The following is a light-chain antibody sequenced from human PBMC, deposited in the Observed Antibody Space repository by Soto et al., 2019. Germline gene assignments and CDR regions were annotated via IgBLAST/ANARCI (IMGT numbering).Light chain of an antibody. Sequence: QSALTQPPSASGTPGQRVTISCSGSSSNVGINAVSWYQQLPGTAPKLLIYTTNQRPSGVPDRFSGSKSGTSASLAISGLQSEDEADYSCAAWDDSLNGPVFGGGTKLTVL. CDR3: AAWDDSLNGPV. V-gene: IGLV1-44*01. CDR2: TTN. CDR1: SSNVGINA. J-gene: IGLJ3*02.